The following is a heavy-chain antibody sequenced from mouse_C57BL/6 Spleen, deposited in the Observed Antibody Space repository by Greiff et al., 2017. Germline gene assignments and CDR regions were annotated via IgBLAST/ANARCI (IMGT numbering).Heavy chain of an antibody. CDR1: GYAFTNYL. D-gene: IGHD1-1*01. Sequence: QVQLQQSGAELVRPGTSVKVSCKASGYAFTNYLIEWVKQRPGQGLEWIGVINPGSGGTNYNEKFKGKATLTADKSSSTAYMQLSSLTSEDSAVYFCARSRDGSSYVYAMDYWGQGTSVTVSS. CDR2: INPGSGGT. CDR3: ARSRDGSSYVYAMDY. V-gene: IGHV1-54*01. J-gene: IGHJ4*01.